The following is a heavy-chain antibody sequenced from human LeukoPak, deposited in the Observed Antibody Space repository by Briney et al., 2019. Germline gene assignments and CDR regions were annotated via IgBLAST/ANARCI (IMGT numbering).Heavy chain of an antibody. Sequence: TGGSLRLSCAASGFTFSSSAMSWVRQAPGKGLEWVSAISAGGETTYYADSLKGRFTIFRDNSKSILYLQMNSLRADDTALYYCAKSAWFGDAPGGDFWGQGILVTVSS. CDR3: AKSAWFGDAPGGDF. V-gene: IGHV3-23*01. D-gene: IGHD3-10*01. J-gene: IGHJ4*02. CDR1: GFTFSSSA. CDR2: ISAGGETT.